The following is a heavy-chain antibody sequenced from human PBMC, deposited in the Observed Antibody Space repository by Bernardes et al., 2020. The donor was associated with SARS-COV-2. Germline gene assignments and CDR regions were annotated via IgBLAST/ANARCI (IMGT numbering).Heavy chain of an antibody. CDR3: SRYSTTWPYYGMDV. CDR2: IRSKVDTYAT. V-gene: IGHV3-73*01. D-gene: IGHD6-13*01. CDR1: GFTFSDST. Sequence: GGSLRLSCAASGFTFSDSTIHWVRQASGSGLEWVARIRSKVDTYATAYAASVTGRFTISRDDSEGTAYLQMNSLITEDTAVYYCSRYSTTWPYYGMDVWGQGTTVTVSS. J-gene: IGHJ6*02.